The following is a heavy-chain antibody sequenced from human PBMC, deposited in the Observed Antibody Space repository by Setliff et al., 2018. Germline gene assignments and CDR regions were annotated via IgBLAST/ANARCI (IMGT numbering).Heavy chain of an antibody. CDR1: GGSIDSGDYY. CDR2: IYFSGST. D-gene: IGHD6-19*01. Sequence: PSETLSLTCAVSGGSIDSGDYYWNWIRQPPGKGLERIGYIYFSGSTYYNPSLKSRVTLSLDTSKNQFSLKLNSVTAADTALYFCAREVAGTYHYFDPWGQGTLVTVSS. V-gene: IGHV4-30-4*08. CDR3: AREVAGTYHYFDP. J-gene: IGHJ5*02.